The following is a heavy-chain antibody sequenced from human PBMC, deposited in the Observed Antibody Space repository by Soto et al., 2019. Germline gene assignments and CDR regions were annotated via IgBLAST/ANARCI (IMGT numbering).Heavy chain of an antibody. Sequence: SETLSLTCAVYGGSFSGYYWSWIRQPPGKGLEWIGEINHSGSTNYNPSLKSRVTISVDTSKNQFSLKLSSVTAADTAVYYCARGQNGGKTNWFDPWGQGTLVTVSP. CDR1: GGSFSGYY. V-gene: IGHV4-34*01. D-gene: IGHD2-15*01. CDR3: ARGQNGGKTNWFDP. J-gene: IGHJ5*02. CDR2: INHSGST.